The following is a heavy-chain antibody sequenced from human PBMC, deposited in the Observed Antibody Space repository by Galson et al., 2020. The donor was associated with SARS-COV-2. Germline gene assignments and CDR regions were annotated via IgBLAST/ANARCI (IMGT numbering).Heavy chain of an antibody. V-gene: IGHV1-46*01. J-gene: IGHJ6*02. D-gene: IGHD5-18*01. CDR3: AKAGSGLPQNYYYYGMDV. CDR2: INPSGGST. Sequence: ASVKVSCKASGYTLTSSSMHWVRQAPGQGLDWMGIINPSGGSTSYAQKFQGRVTMTRDTSTSTVYMELSSLRSEDTAVYYCAKAGSGLPQNYYYYGMDVWGQGTTVTVSS. CDR1: GYTLTSSS.